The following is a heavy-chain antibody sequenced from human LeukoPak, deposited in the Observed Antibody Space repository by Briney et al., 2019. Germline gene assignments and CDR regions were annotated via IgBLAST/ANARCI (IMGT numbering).Heavy chain of an antibody. CDR3: ARVSYYYDSSGYWGEEPNFDY. CDR2: IKQDGSEK. V-gene: IGHV3-7*01. Sequence: GSLRLSCAASGFTFSSYWMSWVRQAPGKGLEWVANIKQDGSEKYYVDSVKGRFTISRDNAKNSLYLQMNSLRAEGTAVYYCARVSYYYDSSGYWGEEPNFDYWGQGTLVTVSS. CDR1: GFTFSSYW. D-gene: IGHD3-22*01. J-gene: IGHJ4*02.